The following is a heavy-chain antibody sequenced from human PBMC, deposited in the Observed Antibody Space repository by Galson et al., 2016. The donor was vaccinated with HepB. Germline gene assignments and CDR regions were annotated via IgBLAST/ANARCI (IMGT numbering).Heavy chain of an antibody. CDR3: VKDSGSEVAGTSWFDY. CDR1: GFTFDDCA. CDR2: ISWNGGTI. Sequence: SLRLSCAASGFTFDDCAMHWVRQAPGTGLEWVSGISWNGGTIDYADSVKGRFTISRDNAKNSLYLQMNSLRVEDTALYYWVKDSGSEVAGTSWFDYWGQGALVTVSS. J-gene: IGHJ4*02. V-gene: IGHV3-9*01. D-gene: IGHD6-19*01.